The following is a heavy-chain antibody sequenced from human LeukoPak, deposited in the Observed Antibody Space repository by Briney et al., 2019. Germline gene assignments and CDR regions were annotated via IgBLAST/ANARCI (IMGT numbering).Heavy chain of an antibody. J-gene: IGHJ4*02. CDR3: AKVQVVVIF. D-gene: IGHD3-22*01. CDR1: GFTFSSYS. V-gene: IGHV3-21*04. CDR2: ISSSSSYI. Sequence: GGSLRLSCAASGFTFSSYSMNWVRQAPGTGLEWVSSISSSSSYIYYADSVKGRFTISRDNAKNSLYLQMNSLRAEDTAVYYCAKVQVVVIFWGQGTLVTVSS.